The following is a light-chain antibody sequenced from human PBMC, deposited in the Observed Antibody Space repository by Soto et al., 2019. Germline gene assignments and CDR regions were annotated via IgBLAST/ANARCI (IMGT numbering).Light chain of an antibody. Sequence: DIQMTQSPSSLSASVGDRVTITCRASQSISRYLNWYQQKPGKAPNLLIYVASSLQSEVPSRFSGSGSGTDFTLTITSLQPEDFASYYCQQGYGTPITFGQGTRLEIK. CDR3: QQGYGTPIT. J-gene: IGKJ5*01. CDR1: QSISRY. V-gene: IGKV1-39*01. CDR2: VAS.